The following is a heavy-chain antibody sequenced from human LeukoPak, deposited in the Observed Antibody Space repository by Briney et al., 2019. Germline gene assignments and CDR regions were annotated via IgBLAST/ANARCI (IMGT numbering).Heavy chain of an antibody. CDR2: INPNSGGT. CDR3: ARVPGPYYDSSGYGYYFDY. Sequence: ASVKVSCKASGYTFTGYYMHWVRQAPGQGLEWMGWINPNSGGTNYAQKFQGRVTMTRDTSISTAYMELSRLRSDDTAVYHCARVPGPYYDSSGYGYYFDYWGQGTLVTVSS. J-gene: IGHJ4*02. D-gene: IGHD3-22*01. CDR1: GYTFTGYY. V-gene: IGHV1-2*02.